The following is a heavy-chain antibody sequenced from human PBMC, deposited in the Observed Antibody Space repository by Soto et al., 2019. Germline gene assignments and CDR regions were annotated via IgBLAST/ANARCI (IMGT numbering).Heavy chain of an antibody. V-gene: IGHV1-18*04. D-gene: IGHD3-10*01. CDR2: ISAYNGNT. CDR3: ARVRSRKFDYYYYYGMDV. CDR1: GYTFTSYG. J-gene: IGHJ6*02. Sequence: ASVKVSCKASGYTFTSYGISWVRQAPGQGLEWMGWISAYNGNTNYTQKLQGRVTMTTDTSTSTAYMELRSLRSDDTAVYYCARVRSRKFDYYYYYGMDVWGQGTTVTVSS.